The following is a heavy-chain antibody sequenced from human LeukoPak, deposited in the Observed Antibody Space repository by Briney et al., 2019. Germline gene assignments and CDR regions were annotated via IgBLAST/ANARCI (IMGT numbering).Heavy chain of an antibody. Sequence: ASVKVSCKASGYIFTSYGMNWVRQAPGEGLEWMGWVSAYSGDTNYVQKFQGRVAMTTDTSTSTAYMELRSLRSDDTAIYYCARDLRPSYYRSTTPWWFDPWGQGTLVTVSS. CDR3: ARDLRPSYYRSTTPWWFDP. CDR1: GYIFTSYG. D-gene: IGHD3-10*01. CDR2: VSAYSGDT. J-gene: IGHJ5*02. V-gene: IGHV1-18*01.